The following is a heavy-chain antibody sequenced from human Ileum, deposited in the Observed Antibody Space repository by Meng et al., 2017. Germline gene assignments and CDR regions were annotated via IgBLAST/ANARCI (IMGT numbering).Heavy chain of an antibody. CDR2: ISGSGGST. J-gene: IGHJ4*02. CDR3: AKLFSFLLVVSPLPYFDY. CDR1: GFTFSSYA. D-gene: IGHD2-15*01. Sequence: GGSLRLSCAASGFTFSSYAMSWVRQAPGKGLEWVSAISGSGGSTYYADSVKGRFTISRDNSKNTLYLQMNSLRAEDTAVYYCAKLFSFLLVVSPLPYFDYWGQGTLVTVSS. V-gene: IGHV3-23*01.